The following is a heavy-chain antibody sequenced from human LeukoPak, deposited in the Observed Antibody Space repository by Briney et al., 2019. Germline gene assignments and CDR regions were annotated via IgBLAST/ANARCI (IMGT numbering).Heavy chain of an antibody. D-gene: IGHD6-13*01. Sequence: GGSLRLSCAASGFTFNSYAMSWVRQARGKGLEWVSVIFSGGGTYYADSVKGRFTISRDNSKNTLFLQMSSLGAEDTAVYYCARGGIAGAGKGFDFWGQGTLVTVSS. CDR3: ARGGIAGAGKGFDF. CDR2: IFSGGGT. J-gene: IGHJ4*02. CDR1: GFTFNSYA. V-gene: IGHV3-53*01.